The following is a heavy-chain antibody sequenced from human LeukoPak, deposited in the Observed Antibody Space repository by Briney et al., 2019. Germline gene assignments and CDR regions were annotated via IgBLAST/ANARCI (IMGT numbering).Heavy chain of an antibody. CDR3: AKGSKIQTMIVGY. D-gene: IGHD3-22*01. V-gene: IGHV3-33*06. Sequence: GRSLRLSCAASGFTFSSYGMHWVRQAPGKGLEWVAVIWYDGSNKYYADSVKGRFIISRDNSKNTLYLQMNSLRAEDTAVYYCAKGSKIQTMIVGYWGQGTLVTVSS. CDR2: IWYDGSNK. CDR1: GFTFSSYG. J-gene: IGHJ4*02.